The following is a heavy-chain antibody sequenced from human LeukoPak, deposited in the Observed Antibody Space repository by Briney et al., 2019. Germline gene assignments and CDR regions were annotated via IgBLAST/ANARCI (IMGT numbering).Heavy chain of an antibody. Sequence: SETLSLTCTVSGYSISSGYYWGWIRQPPGKGLEWIGSIYHSGSTYYNPSLKSRVTISIDTSNNQFSLKLSSVTAADTAVYYCARLNLPAIRGAFDIWGQGTMVTVSS. CDR3: ARLNLPAIRGAFDI. CDR2: IYHSGST. CDR1: GYSISSGYY. J-gene: IGHJ3*02. D-gene: IGHD2-21*01. V-gene: IGHV4-38-2*02.